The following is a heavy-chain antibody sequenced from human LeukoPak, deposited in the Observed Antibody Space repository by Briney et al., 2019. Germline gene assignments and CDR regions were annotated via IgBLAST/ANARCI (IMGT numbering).Heavy chain of an antibody. CDR3: ARDISATYYDSSGYYPFDY. J-gene: IGHJ4*02. D-gene: IGHD3-22*01. CDR1: GFTFSSYW. CDR2: ISSSSSYI. V-gene: IGHV3-21*01. Sequence: GGSLRLSCAASGFTFSSYWMNWVRQAPGKGLEWVSSISSSSSYIYYADSVKGRFTISRDNAENSLYLQMNSLRAEDTAVYYCARDISATYYDSSGYYPFDYWGQGTLVTVSS.